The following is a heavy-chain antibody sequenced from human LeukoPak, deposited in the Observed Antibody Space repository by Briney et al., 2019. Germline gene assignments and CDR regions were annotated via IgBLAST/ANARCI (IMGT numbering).Heavy chain of an antibody. CDR1: GYTFIHYG. V-gene: IGHV1-18*01. D-gene: IGHD6-19*01. Sequence: GASVKVSCKTSGYTFIHYGISWVRQAPGQGLEWMGRISGYNGKANYAQKLQGRVTMTTDTSMSTAYMELRSLRSDDTAVYYCARDRGWYYFDYWGQGTLVTVSS. J-gene: IGHJ4*02. CDR2: ISGYNGKA. CDR3: ARDRGWYYFDY.